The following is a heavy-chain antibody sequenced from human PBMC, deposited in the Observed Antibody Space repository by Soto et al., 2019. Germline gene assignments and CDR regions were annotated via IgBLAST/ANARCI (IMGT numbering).Heavy chain of an antibody. Sequence: EVQLVESGGDLAKPGGSLRLSCAVSGFTFSYAWMNLVRQAPGKGLEWVGRIKSKTDGGTTDYAAPVKGRFTISRDDSSNMVFLQMTSLGTEDTAVYYGATGRGDFHYSGQGTRVTVSS. CDR2: IKSKTDGGTT. D-gene: IGHD3-10*01. V-gene: IGHV3-15*07. CDR1: GFTFSYAW. J-gene: IGHJ4*02. CDR3: ATGRGDFHY.